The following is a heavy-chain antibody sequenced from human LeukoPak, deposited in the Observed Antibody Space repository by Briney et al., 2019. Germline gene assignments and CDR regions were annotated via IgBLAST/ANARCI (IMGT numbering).Heavy chain of an antibody. D-gene: IGHD5-18*01. CDR2: TNTSWST. CDR3: VRGGRGCSYAFDY. V-gene: IGHV4-4*07. Sequence: SETLSLSCTVSGGSTSRYYWCWIRQPARRGVEWIGRTNTSWSTDYNPSLKSRVTISVDKSKNQFSLKLSSETAADTAVYYCVRGGRGCSYAFDYWGQGTLVTVSS. CDR1: GGSTSRYY. J-gene: IGHJ4*02.